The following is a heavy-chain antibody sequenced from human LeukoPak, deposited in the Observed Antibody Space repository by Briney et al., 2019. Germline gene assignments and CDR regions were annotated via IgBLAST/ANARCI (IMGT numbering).Heavy chain of an antibody. CDR3: ARHTPSSGWYGMAFDI. J-gene: IGHJ3*02. CDR1: GGSISSYY. CDR2: IYYSGST. D-gene: IGHD6-19*01. Sequence: PSETLSLTCTVSGGSISSYYWSWIRQPPGKGLEWIGYIYYSGSTNYNPSLKSRVTISVDTSKNQFSLKLSSVTAADTAVYYCARHTPSSGWYGMAFDIWGQGTMVTVSS. V-gene: IGHV4-59*08.